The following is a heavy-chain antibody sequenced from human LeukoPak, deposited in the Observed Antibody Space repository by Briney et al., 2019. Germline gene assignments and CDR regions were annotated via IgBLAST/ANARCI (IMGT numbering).Heavy chain of an antibody. CDR2: IKQDGSEQ. CDR1: GFTFSSYW. Sequence: PGGSLRLSCAASGFTFSSYWMSWVRQAPGKGLEWVANIKQDGSEQYYVDSVKGRFTISRDNAKNSLFLQMNSLRGEDTAVYYCTREYLTVSYFDYWGQGTLVTVPS. D-gene: IGHD4-11*01. V-gene: IGHV3-7*05. J-gene: IGHJ4*02. CDR3: TREYLTVSYFDY.